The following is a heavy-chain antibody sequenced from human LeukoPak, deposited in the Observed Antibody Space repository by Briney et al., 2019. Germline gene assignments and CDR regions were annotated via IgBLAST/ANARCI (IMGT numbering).Heavy chain of an antibody. CDR2: VHYSGNT. Sequence: SETLSLTCSVSDGSISSHYWSWIRQPPGKGLEWIGYVHYSGNTNYNPSLKSRVTISVDTSKNQFSLKLSSVTAADTAVYYCARNGDFWSGPNWFDPWGQGTLVTVSS. J-gene: IGHJ5*02. CDR1: DGSISSHY. CDR3: ARNGDFWSGPNWFDP. D-gene: IGHD3-3*01. V-gene: IGHV4-59*11.